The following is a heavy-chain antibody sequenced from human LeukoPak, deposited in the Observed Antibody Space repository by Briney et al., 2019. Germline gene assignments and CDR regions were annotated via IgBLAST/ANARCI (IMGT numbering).Heavy chain of an antibody. J-gene: IGHJ6*03. CDR3: ARGPAGRCSSTSCYTPGYYYYMDV. CDR1: GGSFSGYY. V-gene: IGHV4-34*01. CDR2: INHSGST. Sequence: SETLSLTCAVYGGSFSGYYWSWIRQPPGKVLEWIGEINHSGSTNYNPSLKSRVTISVDTSKNQFSLKLSSVTAADTAVYYCARGPAGRCSSTSCYTPGYYYYMDVWGKGTTVTVSS. D-gene: IGHD2-2*02.